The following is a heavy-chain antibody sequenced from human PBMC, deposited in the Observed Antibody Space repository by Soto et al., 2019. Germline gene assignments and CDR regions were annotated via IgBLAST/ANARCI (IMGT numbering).Heavy chain of an antibody. CDR2: ISSSSSTI. CDR1: GFTFSSYS. D-gene: IGHD3-10*01. J-gene: IGHJ4*02. CDR3: ARANYYGSPGDFDY. V-gene: IGHV3-48*01. Sequence: EVQLVESGGGLVQPGGSLRLSCAASGFTFSSYSMNWVRQAPGKGLEWVSYISSSSSTIYYADSVKGRFTISRDNAKNSLYRQMNSLRAEDTAVYYCARANYYGSPGDFDYWGQGTLVTVSS.